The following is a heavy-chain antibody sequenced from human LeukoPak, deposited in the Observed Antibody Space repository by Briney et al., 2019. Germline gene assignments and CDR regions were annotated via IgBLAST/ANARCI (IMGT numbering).Heavy chain of an antibody. V-gene: IGHV3-7*01. CDR2: INQDGSEK. D-gene: IGHD3-10*01. CDR1: GFTFSRFW. CDR3: ARVRRQLWPDYYYYMDV. Sequence: AGGSLRLSCAASGFTFSRFWMNWVRQAPGKGLEWVANINQDGSEKKDVDSVKGRFTISRDNAKNSLYLQMNRLRAEDTAMYYCARVRRQLWPDYYYYMDVWGKGTTVTISS. J-gene: IGHJ6*03.